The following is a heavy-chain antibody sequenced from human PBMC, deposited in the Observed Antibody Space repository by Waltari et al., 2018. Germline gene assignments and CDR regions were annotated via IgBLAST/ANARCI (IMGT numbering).Heavy chain of an antibody. CDR3: ARADYGGNSNAFDI. D-gene: IGHD4-17*01. V-gene: IGHV4-31*03. Sequence: QVQLQESGPGLVKPSQTLSLTCTVSGGSISSGGYYWSWIRQHPGKGLEWIGYIYYSGSTYYNPSLKGRVTISVDTSKNQFSLKLSSVTAADTAVYYCARADYGGNSNAFDIWGQGTMVTVSS. CDR1: GGSISSGGYY. J-gene: IGHJ3*02. CDR2: IYYSGST.